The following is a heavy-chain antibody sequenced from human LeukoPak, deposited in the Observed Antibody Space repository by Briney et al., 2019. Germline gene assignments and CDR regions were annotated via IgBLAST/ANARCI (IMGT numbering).Heavy chain of an antibody. D-gene: IGHD4-11*01. J-gene: IGHJ5*02. CDR2: ISTSTSST. Sequence: ASVTVSCKASGYTFNTYGITWVRQAPGQRLQWMGWISTSTSSTLYSQEVQGRVTMTTDTSTTTAYLELRSLTSDDTAVYFCARDALPHYSNNWFDPWGQGTLVTVS. V-gene: IGHV1-18*01. CDR3: ARDALPHYSNNWFDP. CDR1: GYTFNTYG.